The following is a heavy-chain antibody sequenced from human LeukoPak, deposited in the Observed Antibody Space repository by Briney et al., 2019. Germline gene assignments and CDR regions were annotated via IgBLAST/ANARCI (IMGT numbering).Heavy chain of an antibody. J-gene: IGHJ5*02. D-gene: IGHD2-15*01. V-gene: IGHV1-2*02. CDR3: ARLLLRYNWFDP. Sequence: ASVKVSCKASGYTFTGYYIHWVRQAPGQGLEWMGWINPNSGGTNYAQKFQGRVTMTRDTSISTAYMELSRLRSDDTAVYYCARLLLRYNWFDPWGQGTLVTVSS. CDR2: INPNSGGT. CDR1: GYTFTGYY.